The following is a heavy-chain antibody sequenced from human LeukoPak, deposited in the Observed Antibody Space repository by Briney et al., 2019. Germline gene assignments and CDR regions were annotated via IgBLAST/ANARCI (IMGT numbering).Heavy chain of an antibody. CDR1: GGSISSYY. J-gene: IGHJ4*02. Sequence: SETLSLTCTVSGGSISSYYWSWIRQPPGKGLEWIGYTYYSGSTNYNPSLKSRVTISIDTSKSQLSLKLSSVTAADTAVYYCARVPAMVRGVIRPYYFDYWGQGILVTVSS. CDR2: TYYSGST. CDR3: ARVPAMVRGVIRPYYFDY. D-gene: IGHD3-10*01. V-gene: IGHV4-59*01.